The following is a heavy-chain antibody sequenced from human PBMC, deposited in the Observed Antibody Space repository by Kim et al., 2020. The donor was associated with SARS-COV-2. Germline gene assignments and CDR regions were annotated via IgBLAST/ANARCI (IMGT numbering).Heavy chain of an antibody. V-gene: IGHV3-48*02. Sequence: RFTISRDNAKNSLYLQMNSLRDEDTAVYYCACGRYYYDSSGSAPPDYCDYWGQGTLVTVSS. D-gene: IGHD3-22*01. J-gene: IGHJ4*02. CDR3: ACGRYYYDSSGSAPPDYCDY.